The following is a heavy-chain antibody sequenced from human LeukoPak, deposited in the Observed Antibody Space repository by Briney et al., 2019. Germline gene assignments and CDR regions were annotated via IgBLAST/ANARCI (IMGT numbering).Heavy chain of an antibody. CDR1: GFTFDDYA. V-gene: IGHV3-9*01. Sequence: PGGSLRLSCAASGFTFDDYAMHWVRQAPGKGLEWVSGISWNSGSIGYADSVKGRFTISRDNAKNSLYLQMNSLRAEDTALYYCAKDMEWELLRYFDYWGQGTLVTVPS. CDR3: AKDMEWELLRYFDY. J-gene: IGHJ4*02. D-gene: IGHD1-26*01. CDR2: ISWNSGSI.